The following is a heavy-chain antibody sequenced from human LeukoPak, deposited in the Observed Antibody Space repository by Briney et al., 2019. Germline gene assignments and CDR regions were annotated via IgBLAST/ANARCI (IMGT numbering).Heavy chain of an antibody. CDR3: ARHLYYYYGMDV. Sequence: SETLSLTCAVSNGSISSSDWWSWVRQSPGKGLEWIGEINHSGSTNYNPSLKSRVTISVDTSKNQFSLKLSSVTAADTAVYYCARHLYYYYGMDVWGQGTTVTVSS. V-gene: IGHV4-4*02. J-gene: IGHJ6*02. CDR2: INHSGST. CDR1: NGSISSSDW.